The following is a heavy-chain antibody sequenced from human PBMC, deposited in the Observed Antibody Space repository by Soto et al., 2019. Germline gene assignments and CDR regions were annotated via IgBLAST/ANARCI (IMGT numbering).Heavy chain of an antibody. Sequence: PSETLSLTCAVYGGSFSGYYWSWIRQPPGKGLEWIGEINHSGSTNYNPSLKSRVTISVDTSKNQFSLKLSSVTAADTAVYYCARGGRRSAYCGGDCFHYYYYGMDVWGQGTTVTVSS. J-gene: IGHJ6*02. V-gene: IGHV4-34*01. CDR1: GGSFSGYY. CDR3: ARGGRRSAYCGGDCFHYYYYGMDV. CDR2: INHSGST. D-gene: IGHD2-21*02.